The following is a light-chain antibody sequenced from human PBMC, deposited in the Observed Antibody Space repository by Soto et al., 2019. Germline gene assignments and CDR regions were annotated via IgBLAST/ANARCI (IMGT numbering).Light chain of an antibody. CDR3: SSYTTSTNLEV. J-gene: IGLJ2*01. CDR2: YVD. CDR1: SSDAGGFNY. Sequence: QSALTPPASVSGSPGQAITISGTGTSSDAGGFNYVSWYQQHPGKAPKLVIYYVDNWPSGVSRRFSGSKSGSTAALTIAGLQAEDEADYYCSSYTTSTNLEVFGGGTKVTVL. V-gene: IGLV2-14*01.